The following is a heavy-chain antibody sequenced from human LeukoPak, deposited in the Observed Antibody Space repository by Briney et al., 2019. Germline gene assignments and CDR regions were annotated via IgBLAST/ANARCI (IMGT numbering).Heavy chain of an antibody. CDR2: INHSGST. CDR1: GGSFSGYY. CDR3: ARAIGQQLVLGYYYYYGMDV. Sequence: SETLSLTCAVYGGSFSGYYWSWIRQPPGKGLEWIGEINHSGSTKYNASLKSRVTISVDTSKSQFSLKLSSVTAADTAVYYCARAIGQQLVLGYYYYYGMDVWGQGTTVTVSS. J-gene: IGHJ6*02. V-gene: IGHV4-34*01. D-gene: IGHD6-13*01.